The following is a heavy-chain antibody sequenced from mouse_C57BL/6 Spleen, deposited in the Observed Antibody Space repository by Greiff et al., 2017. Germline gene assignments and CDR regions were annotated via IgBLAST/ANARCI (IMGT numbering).Heavy chain of an antibody. CDR2: INPNNGGT. V-gene: IGHV1-22*01. CDR1: GYTFTDYN. Sequence: EVQLQQSGPELVKPGASVKMSCKASGYTFTDYNMHWVKQSHGKSLAWIGYINPNNGGTSYNQKFKGKATLTVNKSSSTAYMELRSLTSEDSAVYYCARESYYSNWWFAYWGQGTLVTVSA. J-gene: IGHJ3*01. CDR3: ARESYYSNWWFAY. D-gene: IGHD2-5*01.